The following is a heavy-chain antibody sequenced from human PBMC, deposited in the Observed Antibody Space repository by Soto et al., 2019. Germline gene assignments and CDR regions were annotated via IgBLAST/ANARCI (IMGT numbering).Heavy chain of an antibody. CDR3: FRAMVVTQSWFDP. Sequence: QVQLQESGPGLVKPSQTLSLTCTVSGGSISSGDYYWSWIRQPPGKGLEWIGYIYYSGSTYYNPSLMSRVTISVDTSKNQFALKLSSVAAADSAVYYCFRAMVVTQSWFDPWGQGALVTVSS. D-gene: IGHD2-21*02. CDR2: IYYSGST. V-gene: IGHV4-30-4*01. CDR1: GGSISSGDYY. J-gene: IGHJ5*02.